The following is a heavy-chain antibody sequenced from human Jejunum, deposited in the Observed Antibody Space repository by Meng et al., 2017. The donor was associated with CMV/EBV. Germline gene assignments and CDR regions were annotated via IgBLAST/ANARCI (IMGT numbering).Heavy chain of an antibody. Sequence: TFYWSWIRQPPGKGLEWIGNVYYTGSANYNPSLKSRVTMSVDTSKNQLSLKPRSLSAADTAVYYCARGRYCANGVCYEDHNYFGPWGQGTLVTVSS. V-gene: IGHV4-59*01. CDR1: TFY. J-gene: IGHJ5*02. D-gene: IGHD2-8*01. CDR3: ARGRYCANGVCYEDHNYFGP. CDR2: VYYTGSA.